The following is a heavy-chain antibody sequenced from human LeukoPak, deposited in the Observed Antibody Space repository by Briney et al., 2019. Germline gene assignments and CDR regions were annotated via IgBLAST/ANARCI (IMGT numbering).Heavy chain of an antibody. D-gene: IGHD3-22*01. V-gene: IGHV3-49*04. J-gene: IGHJ4*02. CDR3: TRVPTYYYDSSGLHFDY. CDR2: IKSKDYGGTT. CDR1: GFTFGDYA. Sequence: GGSLRLSCTTSGFTFGDYAMSWVRQAPGTGLEWVGFIKSKDYGGTTECAASVKGRFTISRDDSKSIAYLQMNSLKTEDTAVYYCTRVPTYYYDSSGLHFDYWGQGTLVTVSP.